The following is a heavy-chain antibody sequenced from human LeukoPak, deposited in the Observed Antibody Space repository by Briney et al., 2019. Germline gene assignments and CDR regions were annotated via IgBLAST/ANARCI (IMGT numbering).Heavy chain of an antibody. D-gene: IGHD1-26*01. Sequence: GGSLRLSCAASGFTFSNAWMSWVRQAPGKGLEWVGRIKSETDGGTTDYAAPVKGRFTISRDDSKNTLYLQMDSLKTEDTAVYYCTTPLAMGVDYWGQGTLVTVSS. CDR2: IKSETDGGTT. J-gene: IGHJ4*02. CDR1: GFTFSNAW. CDR3: TTPLAMGVDY. V-gene: IGHV3-15*01.